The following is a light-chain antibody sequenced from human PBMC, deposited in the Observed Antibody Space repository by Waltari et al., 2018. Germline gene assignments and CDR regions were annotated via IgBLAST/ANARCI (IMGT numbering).Light chain of an antibody. CDR3: QQYGRSSWT. J-gene: IGKJ1*01. Sequence: EIVLTQSPGTLSLSPGERAALSCRVSQSVSSSDLAWYQQKPGQAPRLIIYGASSRATGIPDRFSGSGSGTDFTLAISRLEPEDFAVYYCQQYGRSSWTFGQGTKVEIK. V-gene: IGKV3-20*01. CDR2: GAS. CDR1: QSVSSSD.